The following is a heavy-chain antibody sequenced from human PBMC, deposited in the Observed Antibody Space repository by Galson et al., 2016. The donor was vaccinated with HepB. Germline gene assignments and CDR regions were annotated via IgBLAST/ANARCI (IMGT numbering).Heavy chain of an antibody. D-gene: IGHD3-3*01. V-gene: IGHV3-30-3*01. CDR2: ISYDGNNK. Sequence: SLRLSCAASGFTFTSYAMHWVRQAPGKGLEWVAVISYDGNNKYYADAVKGRFTISRDNSKNTLYLQMNSLRAEDTAVYYCARGSFWSGQLIRNYYGMDVWGKGTTVTVSS. CDR3: ARGSFWSGQLIRNYYGMDV. J-gene: IGHJ6*04. CDR1: GFTFTSYA.